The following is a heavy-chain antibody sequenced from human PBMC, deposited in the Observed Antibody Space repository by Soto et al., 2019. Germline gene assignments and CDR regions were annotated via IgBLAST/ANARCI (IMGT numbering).Heavy chain of an antibody. J-gene: IGHJ5*02. V-gene: IGHV4-39*01. CDR2: IYYSGST. CDR3: ARPNSSGSYYNSFDP. D-gene: IGHD3-10*01. Sequence: PSETLSLTCTVSGGSISSSSYYWGWIRQPPGKGLEWIGSIYYSGSTYYNPSLKSRVTISVDTSKNQFSLKLSSVTAADTAVYYCARPNSSGSYYNSFDPWGQGNLVTVS. CDR1: GGSISSSSYY.